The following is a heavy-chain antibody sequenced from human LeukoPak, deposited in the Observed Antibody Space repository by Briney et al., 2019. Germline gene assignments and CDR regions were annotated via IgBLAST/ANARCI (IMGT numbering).Heavy chain of an antibody. J-gene: IGHJ6*03. Sequence: PSETLSLTCTVSGGSISSYYWSWIRQPAGKGLEWIGRIYTSGSTNYNPSLKSRVTMSVDTSKNQFSLKLSSVTAADTAVYYCARMADSIDFYYYYYMDVWGKGTTVTVSS. CDR3: ARMADSIDFYYYYYMDV. V-gene: IGHV4-4*07. CDR1: GGSISSYY. D-gene: IGHD3-22*01. CDR2: IYTSGST.